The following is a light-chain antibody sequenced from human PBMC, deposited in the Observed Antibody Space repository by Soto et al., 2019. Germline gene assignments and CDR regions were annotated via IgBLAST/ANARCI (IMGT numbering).Light chain of an antibody. Sequence: SYELTQPPSVSVSPGQTASITCSGEKLGDKYVCWYQQKPGQSPVLVIYQDNKGPSGIPERFSGSNSGNTATLTISGTQAMDEADYYCQVWDSSTVVFGGGTKLTVL. V-gene: IGLV3-1*01. CDR3: QVWDSSTVV. J-gene: IGLJ2*01. CDR2: QDN. CDR1: KLGDKY.